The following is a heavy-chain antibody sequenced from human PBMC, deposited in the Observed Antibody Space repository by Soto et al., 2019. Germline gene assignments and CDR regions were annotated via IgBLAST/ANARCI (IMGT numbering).Heavy chain of an antibody. V-gene: IGHV3-48*02. J-gene: IGHJ6*02. Sequence: WGSLRLSCAASGFTFSSYSMNWFRQAPGKGLEWVSYISSSSSTIYYADSVKGRFTISRDNAKNSLYLQMNSLRDEDTAVYYCAREIPPHGDYSYYYYYGMDVWGQGTTVTVSS. CDR2: ISSSSSTI. CDR3: AREIPPHGDYSYYYYYGMDV. D-gene: IGHD4-17*01. CDR1: GFTFSSYS.